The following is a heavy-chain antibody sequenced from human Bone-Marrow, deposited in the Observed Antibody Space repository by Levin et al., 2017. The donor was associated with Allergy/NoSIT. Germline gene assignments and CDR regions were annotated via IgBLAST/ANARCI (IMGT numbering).Heavy chain of an antibody. Sequence: GESLKISCAASGFTFRSYWMSWVRQAPGKGLEWVANIKEDGTEKHYVESVKGRFTISRDNAKNSLYLQMNSLRAEDTAMYYCAKLGELSLRDYYYGMDVWGQGTTVTVSS. CDR2: IKEDGTEK. CDR1: GFTFRSYW. J-gene: IGHJ6*02. CDR3: AKLGELSLRDYYYGMDV. D-gene: IGHD3-16*02. V-gene: IGHV3-7*01.